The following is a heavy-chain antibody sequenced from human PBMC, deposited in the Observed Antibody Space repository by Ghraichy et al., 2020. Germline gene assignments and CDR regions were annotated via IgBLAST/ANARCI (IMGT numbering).Heavy chain of an antibody. Sequence: GGSLRLSCAASGFTFSSYAMSWVRQAPGKGLEWVSAISGSGGSTFYADSVKGRFTISRDNSKNTLYLQMNSLRAEDTAVYYCAKDYCPSGSYCPLGSLPGKDGMAVWGQEATVIVSS. CDR2: ISGSGGST. J-gene: IGHJ6*02. V-gene: IGHV3-23*01. CDR1: GFTFSSYA. CDR3: AKDYCPSGSYCPLGSLPGKDGMAV. D-gene: IGHD1-26*01.